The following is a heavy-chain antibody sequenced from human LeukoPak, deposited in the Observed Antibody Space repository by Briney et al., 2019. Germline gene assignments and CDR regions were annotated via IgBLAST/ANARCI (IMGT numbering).Heavy chain of an antibody. D-gene: IGHD3-22*01. Sequence: GESLKISCKGSGYSFTSYWIGWVRQMLGKGLEWMGIIYPGDCDTRYSPSFQGQVTISADKSISTAYLQWSSLKASDTAMYYCARHDTPSYYYDSSGPQGPFDPWGQGTLVTVSS. V-gene: IGHV5-51*01. CDR1: GYSFTSYW. J-gene: IGHJ5*02. CDR3: ARHDTPSYYYDSSGPQGPFDP. CDR2: IYPGDCDT.